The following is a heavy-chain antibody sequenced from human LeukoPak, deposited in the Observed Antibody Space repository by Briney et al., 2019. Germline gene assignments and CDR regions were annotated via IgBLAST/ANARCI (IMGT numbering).Heavy chain of an antibody. CDR3: ARDPSLGPCSTISCPHLDY. D-gene: IGHD2-2*01. J-gene: IGHJ4*02. CDR1: GFTFSRYS. Sequence: GGSLRLSCAASGFTFSRYSMNWVRQAPGKGLEWASSISSSSSFIYYADSVKGRFTISRDNAKNSLYLQMNSLRAEDTAVYYCARDPSLGPCSTISCPHLDYWGQGTLVTVSS. V-gene: IGHV3-21*01. CDR2: ISSSSSFI.